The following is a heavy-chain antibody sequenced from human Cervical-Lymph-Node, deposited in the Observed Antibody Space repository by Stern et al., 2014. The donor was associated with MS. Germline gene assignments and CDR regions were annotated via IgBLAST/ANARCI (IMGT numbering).Heavy chain of an antibody. Sequence: EVQLVESGGGLVQPGGSLRLSCEGSGFAGRREDLNWVRQAPGKGLAWVSIIYTGGSTYYADPVKGRFTISRDHSNNTVFLQMNNLRVEDTAVYYCARGDIAIVPVYSYGMDVWGQGTTVTVSS. V-gene: IGHV3-53*01. CDR2: IYTGGST. D-gene: IGHD2-21*01. CDR3: ARGDIAIVPVYSYGMDV. J-gene: IGHJ6*02. CDR1: GFAGRRED.